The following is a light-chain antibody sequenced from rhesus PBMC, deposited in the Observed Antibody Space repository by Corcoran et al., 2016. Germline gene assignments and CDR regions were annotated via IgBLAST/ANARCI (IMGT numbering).Light chain of an antibody. Sequence: QVILTQSPATLSLSPGERATLSCRASQSVSSYLAWYQQKPGKAPRLLIYGASSRATGIPDRFSGSGSGTDFTLTISSLEPEDVGVYHCYQHSSGYTFGPGTKLDIK. CDR2: GAS. CDR3: YQHSSGYT. CDR1: QSVSSY. V-gene: IGKV3-10*01. J-gene: IGKJ3*01.